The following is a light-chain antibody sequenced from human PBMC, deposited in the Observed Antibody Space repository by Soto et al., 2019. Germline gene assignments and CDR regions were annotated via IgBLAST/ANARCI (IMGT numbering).Light chain of an antibody. CDR1: QSIGST. CDR3: QHYKTWPLS. V-gene: IGKV3-15*01. J-gene: IGKJ4*01. CDR2: DAS. Sequence: EIVMTQSPATLSVSPGERATLCCRASQSIGSTLAWYQQKPGQTPRLLIYDASTRATGIPARFSGIGSGTEFTLIISSLQSEDFAVYYCQHYKTWPLSFGGGTKVDIK.